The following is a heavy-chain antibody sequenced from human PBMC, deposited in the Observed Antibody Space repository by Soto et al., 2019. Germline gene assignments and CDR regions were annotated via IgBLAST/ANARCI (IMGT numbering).Heavy chain of an antibody. D-gene: IGHD3-22*01. Sequence: ESGGGVVQPGRSLRLSCAASGFTFSSYAMHWVRQAPGKGLEWVAVISYDGSNKYYADSVKGRFTISRDNSKNTLYLQMNSLRAEDTAVYYCARVYSMNALGHAFDYWGQGTLVTVSS. V-gene: IGHV3-30-3*01. CDR1: GFTFSSYA. CDR3: ARVYSMNALGHAFDY. J-gene: IGHJ4*02. CDR2: ISYDGSNK.